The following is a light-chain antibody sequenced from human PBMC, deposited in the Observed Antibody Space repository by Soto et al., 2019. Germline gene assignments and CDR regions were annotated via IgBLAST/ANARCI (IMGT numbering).Light chain of an antibody. Sequence: EIQLTQSPATLSSSTGERGTLSCRASQSVTDYLAWYQQKPGQAPRLLVYDVSISGAGIPTRFSGGGSGTDFTVTISNVEPEDLAVYYCQQRSDWPWTFGQGTKVEIK. V-gene: IGKV3-11*01. CDR1: QSVTDY. CDR2: DVS. CDR3: QQRSDWPWT. J-gene: IGKJ1*01.